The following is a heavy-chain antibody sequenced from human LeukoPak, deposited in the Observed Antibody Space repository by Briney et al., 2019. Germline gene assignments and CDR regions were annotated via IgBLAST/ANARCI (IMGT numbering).Heavy chain of an antibody. CDR2: INHSGST. V-gene: IGHV4-34*01. D-gene: IGHD3-10*01. CDR3: ARDQLLWFGELPFDY. J-gene: IGHJ4*02. CDR1: GGSFSGYY. Sequence: SETLSLTCAVYGGSFSGYYWSWIRQPPGKGLEWIGEINHSGSTYYNPSLKSRVTISVDTSKNQFSLKLSSVTAADTAVYYCARDQLLWFGELPFDYWGQGTLVTVSS.